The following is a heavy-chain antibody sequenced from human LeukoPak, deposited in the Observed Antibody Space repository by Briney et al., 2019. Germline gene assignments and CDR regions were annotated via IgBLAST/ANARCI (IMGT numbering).Heavy chain of an antibody. Sequence: GGSLRLSCAASGFTFSSYSMNWVRQAPGKGLEGVSSISSSSSYIYYADSVKGRFTISRDNAKNSLYLQMNSLRAEDTAVYYCASRMAAAGGGLSRTFDYWGQGTLVTVSS. CDR1: GFTFSSYS. V-gene: IGHV3-21*01. D-gene: IGHD6-13*01. CDR2: ISSSSSYI. J-gene: IGHJ4*02. CDR3: ASRMAAAGGGLSRTFDY.